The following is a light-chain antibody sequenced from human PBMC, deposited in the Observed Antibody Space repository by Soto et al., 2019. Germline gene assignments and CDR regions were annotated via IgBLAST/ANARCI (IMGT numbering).Light chain of an antibody. CDR1: QSASSN. Sequence: EMVMTQSPATLSVTPGERATLSCRAGQSASSNLAWYQQKPGQAPRLLIYGASTRATGIPARFSGSGSGTEFTLPISSLQSEDSAVYYCQQYKNWPALTFGGGTKVEIK. V-gene: IGKV3-15*01. CDR3: QQYKNWPALT. CDR2: GAS. J-gene: IGKJ4*01.